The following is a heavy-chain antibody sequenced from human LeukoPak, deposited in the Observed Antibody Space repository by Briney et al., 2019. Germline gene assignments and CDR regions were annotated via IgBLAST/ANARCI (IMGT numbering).Heavy chain of an antibody. Sequence: GQSLRLSCTVSGFSFTNTWMSWVRQPQRRGREWVGRIKSKTDGGTIDYTAPVKGRFTISRHEAEDTLFLQINSLRSEDTAVYYCTTDRFVWGQGTLVTVSS. CDR2: IKSKTDGGTI. D-gene: IGHD3-16*01. CDR1: GFSFTNTW. V-gene: IGHV3-15*01. J-gene: IGHJ4*02. CDR3: TTDRFV.